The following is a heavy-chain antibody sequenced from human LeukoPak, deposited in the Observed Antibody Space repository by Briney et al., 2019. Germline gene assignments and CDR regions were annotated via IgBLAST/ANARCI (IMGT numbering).Heavy chain of an antibody. CDR2: INPNSGGT. CDR1: GYTFTGYY. CDR3: ARWGYYDSSGPFDY. Sequence: ASVKVSCKASGYTFTGYYTHWVRQAPGQGLEWMGWINPNSGGTNYAQKFQGRVTMTRDTSISTAYMELSRLRSDDTAVYYCARWGYYDSSGPFDYWGQGTLVTVSS. V-gene: IGHV1-2*02. J-gene: IGHJ4*02. D-gene: IGHD3-22*01.